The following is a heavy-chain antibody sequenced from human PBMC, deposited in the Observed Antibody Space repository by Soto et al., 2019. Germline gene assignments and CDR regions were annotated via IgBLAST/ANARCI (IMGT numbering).Heavy chain of an antibody. CDR2: TYYRSKWFH. V-gene: IGHV6-1*01. J-gene: IGHJ3*01. CDR1: GDRFPSDITS. D-gene: IGHD3-10*01. Sequence: QAQLQQSGPALVEPSQTLSLTCAISGDRFPSDITSLNWIRQSPSRGLEWVGRTYYRSKWFHDYEESLKSRITINPDKSKNQFSLELNSMYPEDTAVYYCGRGNALDGWGQGTVVNVSS. CDR3: GRGNALDG.